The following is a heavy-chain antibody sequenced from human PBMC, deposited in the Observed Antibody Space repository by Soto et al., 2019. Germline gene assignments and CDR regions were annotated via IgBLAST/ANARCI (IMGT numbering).Heavy chain of an antibody. Sequence: PSESLSLTCSVPIGTSSGYYWTWIRQPAGKGLEWIGRIYSSGNTKYNPSLQSRVTMSLDTSNNQFSLRLTSVTAADTAVYYCARGQRFSDWFDPWGQGTLVTVSS. V-gene: IGHV4-4*07. CDR1: IGTSSGYY. CDR3: ARGQRFSDWFDP. CDR2: IYSSGNT. D-gene: IGHD3-3*01. J-gene: IGHJ5*02.